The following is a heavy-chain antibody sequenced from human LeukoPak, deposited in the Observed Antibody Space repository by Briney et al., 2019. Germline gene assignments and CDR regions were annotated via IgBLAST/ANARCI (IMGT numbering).Heavy chain of an antibody. J-gene: IGHJ4*02. D-gene: IGHD5-12*01. Sequence: ASVKVSCKASGGTFSSYAISWVRQAHGQGLEWMGRIIPILGIANYAQKFQGRVTITADKSTSTAYMELSSLRSEDTAVYYCARDKDIVATTTFDYWGQGTLVTVSS. CDR3: ARDKDIVATTTFDY. V-gene: IGHV1-69*04. CDR2: IIPILGIA. CDR1: GGTFSSYA.